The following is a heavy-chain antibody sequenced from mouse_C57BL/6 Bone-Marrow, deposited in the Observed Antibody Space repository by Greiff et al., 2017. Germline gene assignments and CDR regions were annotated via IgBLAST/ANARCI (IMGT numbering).Heavy chain of an antibody. Sequence: QVQLQQPGPELVKPGASVKLSCKASGYTFTSYWMHWVKKRPGPGLEWIGNINPRNGGTNYNEKFKSQATLTVDKSSSTAYMQLSSLTSEDSAVYYCAREPIYYGSSYLYYFDYWGQGTTLTVSS. V-gene: IGHV1-53*01. D-gene: IGHD1-1*01. J-gene: IGHJ2*01. CDR1: GYTFTSYW. CDR3: AREPIYYGSSYLYYFDY. CDR2: INPRNGGT.